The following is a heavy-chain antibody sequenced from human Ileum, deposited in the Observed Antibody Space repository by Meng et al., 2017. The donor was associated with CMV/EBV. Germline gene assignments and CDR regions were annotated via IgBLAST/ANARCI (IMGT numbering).Heavy chain of an antibody. CDR2: MYNSGTT. Sequence: LSLTCTVSGDAGSGGGYYWRWSRQNPGRGLEWIGNMYNSGTTTYNPSLKSRVSISVDKSKNQFSLKLSSVTAADTAVYYCARWFDPWGQGILVTVSS. CDR3: ARWFDP. V-gene: IGHV4-61*08. CDR1: GDAGSGGGYY. J-gene: IGHJ5*02.